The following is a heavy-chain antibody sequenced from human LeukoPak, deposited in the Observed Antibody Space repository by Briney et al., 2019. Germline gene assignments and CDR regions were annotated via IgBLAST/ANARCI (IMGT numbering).Heavy chain of an antibody. CDR3: ARKSTVASYYQD. CDR2: IYYSGGT. D-gene: IGHD1-26*01. Sequence: SETLSLTCVVSGYSISSNNWWGWIRPPPGNGLEWIGYIYYSGGTYYTPSLKSRVTMSVDTSKNQFSLKLSSVTAVDTAVYYCARKSTVASYYQDWGQGALVTVSS. J-gene: IGHJ4*02. V-gene: IGHV4-28*01. CDR1: GYSISSNNW.